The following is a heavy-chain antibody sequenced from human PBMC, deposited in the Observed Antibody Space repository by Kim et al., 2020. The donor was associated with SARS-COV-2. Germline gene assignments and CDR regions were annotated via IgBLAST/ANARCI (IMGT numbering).Heavy chain of an antibody. Sequence: ADSVKGRFTISRDTAKNPLYLQMNSLRAEDTAVYYCASPDSSGYFDAFDIWGQGTMVTVSS. CDR3: ASPDSSGYFDAFDI. J-gene: IGHJ3*02. D-gene: IGHD3-22*01. V-gene: IGHV3-11*01.